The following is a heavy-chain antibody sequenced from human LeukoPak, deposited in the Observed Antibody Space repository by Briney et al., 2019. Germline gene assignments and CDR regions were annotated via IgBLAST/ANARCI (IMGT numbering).Heavy chain of an antibody. V-gene: IGHV1-8*01. J-gene: IGHJ4*02. Sequence: ASVKVSCKASGYTFTSHDINWVRQATGQGLEWMGWMNPNSGNTGYAQKFQGRVTMTRDTSMNTAYMELHSLGSEDTAVYYCARGYSPSIRTTGNDYWGQGTLVTVSS. CDR1: GYTFTSHD. CDR2: MNPNSGNT. CDR3: ARGYSPSIRTTGNDY. D-gene: IGHD1-1*01.